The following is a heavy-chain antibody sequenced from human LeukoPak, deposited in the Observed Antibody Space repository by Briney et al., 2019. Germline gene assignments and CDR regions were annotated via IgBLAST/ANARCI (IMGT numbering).Heavy chain of an antibody. J-gene: IGHJ4*02. CDR2: INHSGST. CDR1: GGSFSGYY. CDR3: ARGAGFDY. V-gene: IGHV4-34*01. Sequence: SETLSLTCAVYGGSFSGYYWSWIRQPPGKGLEWIGEINHSGSTNYNPSLKSRVTMSVDTSKNQFSLKLSSVTAADTAVYYCARGAGFDYWGQGTLVTVSS. D-gene: IGHD6-13*01.